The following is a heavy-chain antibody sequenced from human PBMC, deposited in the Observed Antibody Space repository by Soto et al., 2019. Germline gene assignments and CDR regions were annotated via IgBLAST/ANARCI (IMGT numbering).Heavy chain of an antibody. CDR2: ISGSADST. Sequence: EVQLLESGGGFIHPGGSLRLSCAASGFSFSSFAMNWVRQAPGKGLEWVSIISGSADSTFYADSVKGRFTISRDNSKSTLYLQINSLRAEDTAVYYCAKTRGFMRYAISVYGMDVWGHGTTVTVSS. CDR3: AKTRGFMRYAISVYGMDV. J-gene: IGHJ6*02. D-gene: IGHD2-8*01. CDR1: GFSFSSFA. V-gene: IGHV3-23*01.